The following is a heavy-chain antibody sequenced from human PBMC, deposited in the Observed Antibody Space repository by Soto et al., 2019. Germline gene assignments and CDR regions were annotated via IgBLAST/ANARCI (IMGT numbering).Heavy chain of an antibody. CDR1: GFTFSSYS. J-gene: IGHJ4*02. D-gene: IGHD3-3*01. CDR3: ARGFCSGSRCPADS. V-gene: IGHV3-21*01. CDR2: ISSSSSYI. Sequence: GGSLRLSCAASGFTFSSYSMNWVRQAPGKGLEWVSSISSSSSYIFYADSVKGRFTISRDNAKNTLFLQMNSLRAEDTAVYYCARGFCSGSRCPADSWGQGALVTVSS.